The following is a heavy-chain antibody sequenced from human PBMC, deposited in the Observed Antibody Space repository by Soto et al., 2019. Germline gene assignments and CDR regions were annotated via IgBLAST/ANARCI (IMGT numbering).Heavy chain of an antibody. D-gene: IGHD1-1*01. V-gene: IGHV2-5*02. CDR3: AYRLMEGDYNAESFDY. J-gene: IGHJ4*02. CDR1: GFSLRSSGVG. Sequence: QITLKESGPALVKPTQTLTLTCTFSGFSLRSSGVGVGWIRQPPGKALEWLALIYWDDYKRYNPSLKSRLSITKDASKDRVVLTLATVDPVDTATYYCAYRLMEGDYNAESFDYWGQGTLVTVSS. CDR2: IYWDDYK.